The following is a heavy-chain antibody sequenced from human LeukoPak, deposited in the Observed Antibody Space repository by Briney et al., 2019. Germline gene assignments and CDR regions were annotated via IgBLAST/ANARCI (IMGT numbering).Heavy chain of an antibody. J-gene: IGHJ2*01. V-gene: IGHV3-13*04. D-gene: IGHD3-22*01. Sequence: GGSLRLSCAASGFXFSSYDMHWVRQATGKGLEWVSSIGTAGDTYYPGSVKGRFTISRENAKNSLYLQMNSLRAGDTAVYYCARWAYYDSSGPIYWYFDLWGRGTLVTVSS. CDR2: IGTAGDT. CDR3: ARWAYYDSSGPIYWYFDL. CDR1: GFXFSSYD.